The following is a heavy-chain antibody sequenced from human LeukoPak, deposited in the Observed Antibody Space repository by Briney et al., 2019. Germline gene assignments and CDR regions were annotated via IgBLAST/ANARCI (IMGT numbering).Heavy chain of an antibody. CDR3: AKDPYYQLQRGYFDY. Sequence: GGSLRLSCAASGFTFSSYAMHWVRQAPGKGLEWVAVISYDGSNKYHADSVKGRFTISRDNSKNTLYLQMNSLRAEDTAVYYCAKDPYYQLQRGYFDYWGQGTLVTVSS. J-gene: IGHJ4*02. CDR2: ISYDGSNK. D-gene: IGHD2-2*01. CDR1: GFTFSSYA. V-gene: IGHV3-30-3*01.